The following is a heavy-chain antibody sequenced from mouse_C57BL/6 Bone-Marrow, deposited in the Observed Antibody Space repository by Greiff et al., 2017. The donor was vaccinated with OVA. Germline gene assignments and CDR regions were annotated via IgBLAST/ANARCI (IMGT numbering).Heavy chain of an antibody. V-gene: IGHV14-4*01. D-gene: IGHD2-4*01. CDR1: GFNIKDDY. CDR2: IDPENGDT. Sequence: DVQLQESGAELVRPGASVKLSCTASGFNIKDDYMHWVKQRPEQGLEWIGWIDPENGDTDYASKFQGKATITADTASNTAYLQLSSLTSEDTAVYYCTTSRFYYHHDGDYWGQGTTLTVSS. CDR3: TTSRFYYHHDGDY. J-gene: IGHJ2*01.